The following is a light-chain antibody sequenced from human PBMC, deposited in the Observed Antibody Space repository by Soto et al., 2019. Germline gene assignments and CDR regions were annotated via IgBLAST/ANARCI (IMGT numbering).Light chain of an antibody. Sequence: DIQMTQSPSSMAASVGDTVTLTCRAGQGVNSWLAWYQQKPGKAPKLLIYGASNLQSGVPSRFSGSGSGTDFTLPISSLQPEDFATYYCQQSSSTPHTITFGQGTRLDIK. CDR1: QGVNSW. CDR2: GAS. CDR3: QQSSSTPHTIT. J-gene: IGKJ5*01. V-gene: IGKV1-12*01.